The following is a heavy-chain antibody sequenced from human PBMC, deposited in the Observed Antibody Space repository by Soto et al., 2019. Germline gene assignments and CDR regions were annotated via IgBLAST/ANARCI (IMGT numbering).Heavy chain of an antibody. D-gene: IGHD4-4*01. CDR2: TKHKAASYTT. Sequence: GGSLELCCAASGDTVSDHFMEWVRQAPGKGLEWVGRTKHKAASYTTDYAASVNGRFTISRDDSKNSLYLQMNSLKTEDTAMYYCVTLQFSRWFYWGLGTLVTVSS. J-gene: IGHJ4*02. CDR3: VTLQFSRWFY. V-gene: IGHV3-72*01. CDR1: GDTVSDHF.